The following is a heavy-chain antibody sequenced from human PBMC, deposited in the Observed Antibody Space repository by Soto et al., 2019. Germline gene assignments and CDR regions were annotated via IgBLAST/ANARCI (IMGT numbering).Heavy chain of an antibody. D-gene: IGHD5-12*01. Sequence: QPGGSLRLSCAASGFTFDTFAMSWVRQTPQRGLEWVSAISASGTGTLYTDSVKGRFTISRDDSKTTVYLQMNSLRAEDTAVYYCANTRGYSGYGAGRSSGMDVWGQGTTVTVSS. CDR3: ANTRGYSGYGAGRSSGMDV. J-gene: IGHJ6*02. V-gene: IGHV3-23*01. CDR1: GFTFDTFA. CDR2: ISASGTGT.